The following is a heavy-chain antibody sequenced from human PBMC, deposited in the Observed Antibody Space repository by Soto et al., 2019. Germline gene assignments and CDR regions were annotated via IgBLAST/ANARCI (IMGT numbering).Heavy chain of an antibody. CDR3: ARKDYYRSGIYYFDS. D-gene: IGHD3-10*01. Sequence: SETLSLTCTVSGGSISSSSYYWGWIRQPPGKGLEWIGSIYYSGSTYYNPSLKSRVTISVDTSKNQFSLKLSSVTAADTAVYYCARKDYYRSGIYYFDSWGQGTLVTVSS. CDR1: GGSISSSSYY. J-gene: IGHJ4*02. CDR2: IYYSGST. V-gene: IGHV4-39*01.